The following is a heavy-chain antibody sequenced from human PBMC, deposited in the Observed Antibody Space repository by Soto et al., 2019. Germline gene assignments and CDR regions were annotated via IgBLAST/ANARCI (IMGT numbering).Heavy chain of an antibody. J-gene: IGHJ3*02. CDR2: IIPIFGTA. D-gene: IGHD3-22*01. CDR3: ARRPLGGIGVGDALDI. CDR1: GGTFSSYA. Sequence: QVQLVQSGAEVKKPGSSVKVSCKASGGTFSSYAISWVRQAPGQGLEWMGGIIPIFGTANYAQKFQGRVTMTADESTSTAYMELSSLRAEDTAVYYGARRPLGGIGVGDALDIWGQGTMVTVSS. V-gene: IGHV1-69*01.